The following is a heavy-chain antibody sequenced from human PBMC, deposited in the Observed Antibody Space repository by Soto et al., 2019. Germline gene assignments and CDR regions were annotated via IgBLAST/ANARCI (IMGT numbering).Heavy chain of an antibody. D-gene: IGHD6-13*01. Sequence: SGPTLVNPTQTLTLTCTFSGFSLSTSGMCVSWIRQPPGKALEWLALIDWDDDKYYSTSLKTRLTISRDNSKNTLYLQMNSLRAEDTAVYYCASDSSSFDYWGQGTLVTVS. CDR1: GFSLSTSGMC. V-gene: IGHV2-70*02. CDR2: IDWDDDK. CDR3: ASDSSSFDY. J-gene: IGHJ4*02.